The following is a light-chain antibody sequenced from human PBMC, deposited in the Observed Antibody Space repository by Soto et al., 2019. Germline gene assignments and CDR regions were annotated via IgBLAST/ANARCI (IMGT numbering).Light chain of an antibody. Sequence: QSVLTQPPSVSAAPGQKVTISCSGSSSNIGNNYVSWYQQLPGTAPKLLIYENNKRPSAIPYRCSGSKSGTSATLGSTGLQTGDEADYYCGTWDSSVRAVVFGGGTKLTVL. CDR3: GTWDSSVRAVV. CDR1: SSNIGNNY. J-gene: IGLJ2*01. CDR2: ENN. V-gene: IGLV1-51*02.